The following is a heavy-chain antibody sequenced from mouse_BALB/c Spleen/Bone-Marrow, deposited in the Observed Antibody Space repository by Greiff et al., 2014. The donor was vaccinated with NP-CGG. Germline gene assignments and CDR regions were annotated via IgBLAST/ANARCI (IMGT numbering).Heavy chain of an antibody. CDR2: INPYNDGT. J-gene: IGHJ2*01. Sequence: VQLKESGPELVKPGASVKMSCKASGYTFTSYVMHWVKQKPGQGLEWIGYINPYNDGTKYNEKFKGKATLTSDKSSSTAYMELSSPTSEDSAVYYCARQGVDYFGYWGQGTTLTVSS. V-gene: IGHV1-14*01. CDR1: GYTFTSYV. CDR3: ARQGVDYFGY.